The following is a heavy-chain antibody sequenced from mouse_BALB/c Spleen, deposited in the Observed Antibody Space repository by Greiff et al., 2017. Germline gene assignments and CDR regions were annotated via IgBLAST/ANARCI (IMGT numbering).Heavy chain of an antibody. Sequence: EVQLVESGGGLVKPGGSLKLSCAASGFTFSSYTMSWVRQTPEKRLEWVATISSGGSYTYYPDSVKGRFTISRDNAKNTLYLQMSSLKSEDTAMYYCTRDAGGYGNPAWFAYWGQGTLVTVSA. CDR2: ISSGGSYT. J-gene: IGHJ3*01. V-gene: IGHV5-6-4*01. D-gene: IGHD2-1*01. CDR1: GFTFSSYT. CDR3: TRDAGGYGNPAWFAY.